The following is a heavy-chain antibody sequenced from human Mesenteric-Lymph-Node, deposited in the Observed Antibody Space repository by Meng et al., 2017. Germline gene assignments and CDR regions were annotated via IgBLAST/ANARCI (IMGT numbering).Heavy chain of an antibody. CDR2: IYYSGST. D-gene: IGHD4-11*01. Sequence: HLPGAGPGRVKPSVALSLTCSVLGCSISTSGYYWSWIRQPPGKGLEWIGYIYYSGSTYYNPSLKSRVTISVDTSKNQFSLKLSSVTAADTAVYYCARDRTTGRYFDYWGQGTLVTVSS. CDR3: ARDRTTGRYFDY. V-gene: IGHV4-30-4*01. J-gene: IGHJ4*02. CDR1: GCSISTSGYY.